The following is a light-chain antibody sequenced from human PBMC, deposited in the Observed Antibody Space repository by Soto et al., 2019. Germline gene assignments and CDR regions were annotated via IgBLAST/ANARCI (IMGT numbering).Light chain of an antibody. CDR2: GAS. CDR1: QSVSRN. V-gene: IGKV3-15*01. J-gene: IGKJ1*01. Sequence: EIVVTQSPGILSVSPGERATLSCRASQSVSRNLAWYQQKPGQAPTLLIYGASTRATGIPARFSGSGSGTEFTLTISSLQSEDFAVYYCQQYNNWPPAFGQGTKVEIK. CDR3: QQYNNWPPA.